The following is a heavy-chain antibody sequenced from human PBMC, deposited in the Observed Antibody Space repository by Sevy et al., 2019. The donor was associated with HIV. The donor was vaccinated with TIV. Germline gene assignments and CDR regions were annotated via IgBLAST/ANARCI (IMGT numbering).Heavy chain of an antibody. CDR3: TRDRLRYFDS. V-gene: IGHV3-49*04. CDR1: GFTFGNYA. Sequence: GGSLRLSCTGSGFTFGNYAVSWVRQAPGKGLEWVGFIRSKTYGGTTEYAASVEGRFTVSRDDPKSIAYLQMNSLKTEDTAVYYCTRDRLRYFDSWGQGTLVTVSS. CDR2: IRSKTYGGTT. J-gene: IGHJ4*02. D-gene: IGHD3-9*01.